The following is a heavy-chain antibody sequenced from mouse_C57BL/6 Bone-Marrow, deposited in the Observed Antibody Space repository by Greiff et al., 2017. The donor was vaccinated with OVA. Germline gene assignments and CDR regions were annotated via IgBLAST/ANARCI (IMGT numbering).Heavy chain of an antibody. CDR1: GYTFTGYW. Sequence: VQLQQSGAELMKPGASVKLSCKATGYTFTGYWLAWVPQRPGHGLELIGEILPGSGSTNYNEKFKGKATFTADTSSNTAYMQLSSLTTEDSAIYYCASHRGSSGYGYWGQGTTLTVSS. CDR3: ASHRGSSGYGY. J-gene: IGHJ2*01. V-gene: IGHV1-9*01. CDR2: ILPGSGST. D-gene: IGHD3-2*02.